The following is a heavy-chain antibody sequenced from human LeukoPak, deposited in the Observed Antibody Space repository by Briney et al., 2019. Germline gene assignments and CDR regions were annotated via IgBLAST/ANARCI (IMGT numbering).Heavy chain of an antibody. Sequence: NSSETLSLTCNVSGYSISSGYYWVWVRQPPGKGLECIGSIYHSGSTYYNPSLKSRVTISVDTSKNHFSLKVSSVTAADTAVYYCARKALPGNWFDPWGQGALVTVSS. CDR2: IYHSGST. V-gene: IGHV4-38-2*02. CDR3: ARKALPGNWFDP. CDR1: GYSISSGYY. J-gene: IGHJ5*02.